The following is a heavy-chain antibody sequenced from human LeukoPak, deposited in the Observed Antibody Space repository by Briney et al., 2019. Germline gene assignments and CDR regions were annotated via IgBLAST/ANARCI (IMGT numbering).Heavy chain of an antibody. D-gene: IGHD3-3*01. CDR1: GFIFSSYW. J-gene: IGHJ4*02. Sequence: PGGSLRLSCAASGFIFSSYWMHWVRQAPGKGLVWVSRINSDGSSTSYADSVKGRFTISRDNAKNTLYLQMNSLRAEDTAVYYCARHHFYDFWSGYYQGYFDYWGQGTLVTVSS. CDR2: INSDGSST. V-gene: IGHV3-74*01. CDR3: ARHHFYDFWSGYYQGYFDY.